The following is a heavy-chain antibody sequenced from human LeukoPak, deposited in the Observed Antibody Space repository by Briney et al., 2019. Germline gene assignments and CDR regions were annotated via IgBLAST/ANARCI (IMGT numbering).Heavy chain of an antibody. CDR1: GGSISTYY. CDR3: ARWYSSGWAFDY. Sequence: PSETLSLTCTISGGSISTYYWSWIRQPPGKGLEWIWYVYHSGSTNYNPSLKSRVTISVDTSKKQFSLRLSSVTAADTAVYYCARWYSSGWAFDYWGQGTLVTVSS. CDR2: VYHSGST. J-gene: IGHJ4*02. V-gene: IGHV4-59*08. D-gene: IGHD6-19*01.